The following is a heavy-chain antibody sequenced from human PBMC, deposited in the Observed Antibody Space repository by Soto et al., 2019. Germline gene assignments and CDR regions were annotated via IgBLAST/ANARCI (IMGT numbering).Heavy chain of an antibody. CDR3: ARHGNGDDY. CDR2: IRSYNNST. CDR1: GYTFTSYG. V-gene: IGHV1-18*01. D-gene: IGHD2-8*01. Sequence: ASVKVSCKASGYTFTSYGANWVRQAPGQGLEWMGWIRSYNNSTNYAQKLQGRVTMTTDTSTNTAYMELRSLRSDDTAVYYCARHGNGDDYWGQGTLVTASS. J-gene: IGHJ4*02.